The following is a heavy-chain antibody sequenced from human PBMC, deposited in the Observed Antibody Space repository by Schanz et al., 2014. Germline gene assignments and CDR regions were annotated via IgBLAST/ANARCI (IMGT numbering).Heavy chain of an antibody. Sequence: QVQLQESGPGLVKPSQTLSLTCTVSGGSVSSGGDYWSWIRQHPGKGLEWIGYIYYSGSTYYNPSLKSRVPISLDTSKNQFSLTLTSLTAADTAVYYCARDTTWRLDLWGRGTLVTVSS. D-gene: IGHD1-1*01. J-gene: IGHJ2*01. CDR3: ARDTTWRLDL. CDR2: IYYSGST. V-gene: IGHV4-31*03. CDR1: GGSVSSGGDY.